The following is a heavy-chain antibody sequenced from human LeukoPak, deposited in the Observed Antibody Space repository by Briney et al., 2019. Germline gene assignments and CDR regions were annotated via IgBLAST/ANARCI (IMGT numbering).Heavy chain of an antibody. V-gene: IGHV1-69*13. CDR2: IIPIFGTA. D-gene: IGHD2-21*02. CDR3: ARWVVVTASDYYYYGMDV. CDR1: GGTFSSYA. Sequence: SVKVSFKASGGTFSSYAISWVRQAPGQGLEWMGGIIPIFGTANYAQKFQGRVTITADESTSTAHMELSSLRSEDTAVYYCARWVVVTASDYYYYGMDVWGQGTTVTVSS. J-gene: IGHJ6*02.